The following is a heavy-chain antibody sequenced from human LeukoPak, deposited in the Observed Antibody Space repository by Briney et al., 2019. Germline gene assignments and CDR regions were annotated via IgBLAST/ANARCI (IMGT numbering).Heavy chain of an antibody. CDR3: ARDPDYGDYLDY. D-gene: IGHD4-17*01. Sequence: PGGSLRLSCAAPGFTFSDYYMSWIRQAPGKGLEWVSYISSSGSTIYYADSVKGRFTISRDNAKNSLYLQMNSLRAEDTAVYYCARDPDYGDYLDYWGQGTLVTVSS. CDR2: ISSSGSTI. CDR1: GFTFSDYY. V-gene: IGHV3-11*01. J-gene: IGHJ4*02.